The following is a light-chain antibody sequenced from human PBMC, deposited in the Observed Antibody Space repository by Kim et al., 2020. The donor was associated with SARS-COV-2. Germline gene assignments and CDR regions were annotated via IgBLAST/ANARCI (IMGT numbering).Light chain of an antibody. CDR3: QAWDSSTFYV. Sequence: VSPGQTASITCSGEKLGDKYASWYQQKPGQSPVLVIYQDSKRPSGIPERFSGSNSGNTATLTISGTQAMDEADYYCQAWDSSTFYVFGTGTKVTVL. V-gene: IGLV3-1*01. J-gene: IGLJ1*01. CDR1: KLGDKY. CDR2: QDS.